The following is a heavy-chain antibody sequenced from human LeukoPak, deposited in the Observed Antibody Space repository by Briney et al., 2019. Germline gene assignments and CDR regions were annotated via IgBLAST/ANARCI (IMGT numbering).Heavy chain of an antibody. Sequence: GGSLGLSCAASGFTFSSYWMSWVRQAPGKGLEWVANIKQDGSEKYYVDSVKGRFTISRDNAKNSLYLQMNSLRAEDTAVYYCARGEVVTASLPDYFYYYMDVWGKGTTVTVSS. CDR1: GFTFSSYW. D-gene: IGHD2-21*02. V-gene: IGHV3-7*01. J-gene: IGHJ6*03. CDR3: ARGEVVTASLPDYFYYYMDV. CDR2: IKQDGSEK.